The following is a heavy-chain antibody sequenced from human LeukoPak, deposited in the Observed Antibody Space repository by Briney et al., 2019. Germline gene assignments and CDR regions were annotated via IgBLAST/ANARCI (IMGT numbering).Heavy chain of an antibody. J-gene: IGHJ4*02. CDR2: IYYSGST. CDR3: ARDGNYYFDY. V-gene: IGHV4-31*03. Sequence: SQTLSLTCTVSGGSISSSGYYWSWIRQYRGKGLEWIGYIYYSGSTYYNPSLKSRVTISVDTSKNQFSLRLSSVTAADTAVYYCARDGNYYFDYWGQGTLVTVSS. CDR1: GGSISSSGYY. D-gene: IGHD4-23*01.